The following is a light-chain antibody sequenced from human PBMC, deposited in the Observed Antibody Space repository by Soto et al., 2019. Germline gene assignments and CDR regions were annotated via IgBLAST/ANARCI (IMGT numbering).Light chain of an antibody. V-gene: IGKV1-5*01. CDR2: DAS. CDR1: QSISSW. CDR3: QQYNMYSPPPPNT. Sequence: DIQMTQSPSTLSASVGDRVTITCRASQSISSWLAWYQQKPGKAPKLLIYDASSLESGVPSRFSGSGSGTEFTPTLSSLQPDDFATYYCQQYNMYSPPPPNTFGQGTKVEIK. J-gene: IGKJ1*01.